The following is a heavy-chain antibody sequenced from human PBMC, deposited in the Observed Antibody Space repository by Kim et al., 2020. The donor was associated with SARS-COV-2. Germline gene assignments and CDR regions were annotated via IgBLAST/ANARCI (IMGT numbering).Heavy chain of an antibody. D-gene: IGHD3-22*01. CDR2: ISGSGDSR. CDR1: GFTFSSYS. Sequence: GGSLRLSCAASGFTFSSYSMTWVRQAPGKGLEWVSVISGSGDSRYYGDSVKGRFTISRDNSKNTLYLEMNSLRADDTAVFYCAKLLVKSRDYGYYFALDIWGRGKMVSLSS. CDR3: AKLLVKSRDYGYYFALDI. J-gene: IGHJ3*02. V-gene: IGHV3-23*01.